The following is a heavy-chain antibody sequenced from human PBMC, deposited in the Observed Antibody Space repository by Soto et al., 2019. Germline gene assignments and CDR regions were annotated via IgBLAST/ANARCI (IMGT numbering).Heavy chain of an antibody. CDR3: ARGGVLRYFDWLLSPLDY. Sequence: QVQLVQSGAEVKKPGASVKVSCKASGYTFTGYYMHWVRQAPGQGLEWMGWINPNSGGTNYAQKFQGWVTMTRDTSISTAYMELSRLRSDDTAVYYCARGGVLRYFDWLLSPLDYWGQGTLVTVSS. V-gene: IGHV1-2*04. CDR1: GYTFTGYY. D-gene: IGHD3-9*01. CDR2: INPNSGGT. J-gene: IGHJ4*02.